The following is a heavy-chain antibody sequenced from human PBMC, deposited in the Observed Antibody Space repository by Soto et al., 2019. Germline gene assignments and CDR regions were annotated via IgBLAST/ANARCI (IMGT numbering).Heavy chain of an antibody. V-gene: IGHV1-18*01. D-gene: IGHD6-13*01. CDR2: ISPSGFT. CDR3: ARCPGRSRSWYNWFDP. CDR1: GYSFTNFG. Sequence: ASVKVSCKASGYSFTNFGITWVRQAPGQGLEWMGWISPSGFTNFAQKFQGRVTMTTNTSTTTAYMHLGSLRSDDTAVYYCARCPGRSRSWYNWFDPWGQGTLVTVSS. J-gene: IGHJ5*02.